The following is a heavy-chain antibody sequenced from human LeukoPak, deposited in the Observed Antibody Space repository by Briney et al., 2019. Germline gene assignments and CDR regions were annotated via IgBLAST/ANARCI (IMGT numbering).Heavy chain of an antibody. V-gene: IGHV3-11*05. CDR3: ARDRSGATGVYYFDY. J-gene: IGHJ4*02. CDR2: ISSSSSYT. Sequence: GGSLRLSYAASGFTFSDYYMSWIRQAPGKGLEWVSYISSSSSYTNYADSVKGRFTISRDNAKNSLYLQMNSLRAEDTAVYYCARDRSGATGVYYFDYWGQGTLVTVSS. CDR1: GFTFSDYY. D-gene: IGHD1-26*01.